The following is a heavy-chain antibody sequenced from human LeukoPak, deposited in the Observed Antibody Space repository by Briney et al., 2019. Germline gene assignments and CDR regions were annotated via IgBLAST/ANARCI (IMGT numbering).Heavy chain of an antibody. V-gene: IGHV3-11*06. CDR2: ISSSSSDT. CDR1: GFTFSDSY. Sequence: PGGSLRLSCAASGFTFSDSYMGWIRQTPGKGLEWLSYISSSSSDTNYADSVKGRFTISRDNSKNTLYLQMNSLRAEDTAVYYCARGAKTVDAFDTWGQGTMVTVSS. D-gene: IGHD1-1*01. CDR3: ARGAKTVDAFDT. J-gene: IGHJ3*02.